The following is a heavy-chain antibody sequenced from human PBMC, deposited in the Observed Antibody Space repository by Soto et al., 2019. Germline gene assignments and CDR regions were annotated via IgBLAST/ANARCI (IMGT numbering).Heavy chain of an antibody. CDR3: VRGRDPYKCGF. J-gene: IGHJ4*02. V-gene: IGHV4-31*01. Sequence: QVQLQESGPGLVKPSQTLSLTCTVSGDSISSGGYYWSWIRQHPGKGLEWIGHVHPSGSIYYNPSLKSTLAMSIDTSKSQVSLQLSSVTVADTAMYYVVRGRDPYKCGFWCQGTLVTDSS. CDR1: GDSISSGGYY. CDR2: VHPSGSI. D-gene: IGHD6-25*01.